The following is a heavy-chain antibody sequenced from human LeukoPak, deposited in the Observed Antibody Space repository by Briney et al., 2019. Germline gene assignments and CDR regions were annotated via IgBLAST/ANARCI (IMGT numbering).Heavy chain of an antibody. V-gene: IGHV3-48*03. D-gene: IGHD2/OR15-2a*01. CDR1: GFTFSSYE. CDR3: AKDLNSHRSPTFDY. J-gene: IGHJ4*02. Sequence: GGSLRLSCAASGFTFSSYEMNWVRQAPGKGLEWVSYISSSGSTIYYADSVKGRFTISRDNAKNSLYLQVNSLRAEDTALYYCAKDLNSHRSPTFDYWGQGTLVTVSS. CDR2: ISSSGSTI.